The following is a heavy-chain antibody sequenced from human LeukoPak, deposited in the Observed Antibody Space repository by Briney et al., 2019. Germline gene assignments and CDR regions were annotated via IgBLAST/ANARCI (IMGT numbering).Heavy chain of an antibody. V-gene: IGHV1-24*01. J-gene: IGHJ4*02. Sequence: ASVKVSCKVSGYTLTELSMHWVRRAPGKGLEWMGGFDPEDGETIYAQKFQGRVTMTEDTSTDTAYMELSSLRSEDTAVYYCATSPSLRFLEWLLFRYWGQGTLVTVSS. D-gene: IGHD3-3*01. CDR3: ATSPSLRFLEWLLFRY. CDR1: GYTLTELS. CDR2: FDPEDGET.